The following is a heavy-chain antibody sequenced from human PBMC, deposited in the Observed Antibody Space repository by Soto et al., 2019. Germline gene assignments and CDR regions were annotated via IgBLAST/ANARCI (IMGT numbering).Heavy chain of an antibody. V-gene: IGHV1-69*01. J-gene: IGHJ6*02. D-gene: IGHD2-2*01. CDR3: ARSQGSSTSLEIYYYYYYGMDV. Sequence: QVQLVQSGAEVKKPGSSVKVSCKASGGTFSSYAISWVRQAPGQGLEWMGGIIPISGTANYAQKFQGRVTITAEESTSTAYMEQSRLRSEDTAVYYCARSQGSSTSLEIYYYYYYGMDVWGQGTTVTVSS. CDR2: IIPISGTA. CDR1: GGTFSSYA.